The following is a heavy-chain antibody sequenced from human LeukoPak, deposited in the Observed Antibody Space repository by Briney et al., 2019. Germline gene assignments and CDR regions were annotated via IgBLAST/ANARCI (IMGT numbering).Heavy chain of an antibody. Sequence: GGSLRLSCAASGLTVSSNYMSWVRQAPGKGLEWVSVIYSGGSTYYADSVKGRFTISRDNAKNSLYLQMNSLRAEDTAVYYCAREGIDCSSTSCPTYKDAFDIWGQGTMVTVSS. CDR3: AREGIDCSSTSCPTYKDAFDI. J-gene: IGHJ3*02. V-gene: IGHV3-53*01. CDR1: GLTVSSNY. D-gene: IGHD2-2*01. CDR2: IYSGGST.